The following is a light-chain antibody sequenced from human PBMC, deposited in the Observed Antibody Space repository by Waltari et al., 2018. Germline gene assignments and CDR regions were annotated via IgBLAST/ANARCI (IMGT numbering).Light chain of an antibody. Sequence: DIVLTQSPGTLSLSPGERATLSCRASQNFRSSYLAWYQQKPGQAPRLLIYGASTRATGIPDRFSGSGSGTDFTLTISRLEPEDFAVYYCQQYGGSTGTFGQGTKVEIK. J-gene: IGKJ1*01. CDR3: QQYGGSTGT. CDR2: GAS. CDR1: QNFRSSY. V-gene: IGKV3-20*01.